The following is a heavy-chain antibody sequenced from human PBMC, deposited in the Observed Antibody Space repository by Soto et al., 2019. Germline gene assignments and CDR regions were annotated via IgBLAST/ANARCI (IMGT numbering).Heavy chain of an antibody. Sequence: EVQLLESGGGLVQPGGSLRLSCAASGFTFSSYAMSWVRQAPGKGLEWVSGISSNGGSTYYADSVKGRFTISRDNSEKTLFLQMNSRRAEDTAVYYCAKKYCSGGRCYGVDYWGQGTLVTVSS. CDR3: AKKYCSGGRCYGVDY. CDR2: ISSNGGST. CDR1: GFTFSSYA. V-gene: IGHV3-23*01. D-gene: IGHD2-15*01. J-gene: IGHJ4*02.